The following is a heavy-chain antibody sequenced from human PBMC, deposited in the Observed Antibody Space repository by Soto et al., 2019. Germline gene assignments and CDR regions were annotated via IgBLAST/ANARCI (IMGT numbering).Heavy chain of an antibody. J-gene: IGHJ4*02. Sequence: GGSLRLSCAASGFGFTNSWMNWVRQAPGKGLEWVGRIKSKNDGGTTDYAAPVQGRFTISRDDSKTTIYLQMNSLKAEDTAVYYCTSAGQYGTSINCKAYWGQGTPVTVSS. CDR3: TSAGQYGTSINCKAY. V-gene: IGHV3-15*07. CDR1: GFGFTNSW. CDR2: IKSKNDGGTT. D-gene: IGHD2-2*01.